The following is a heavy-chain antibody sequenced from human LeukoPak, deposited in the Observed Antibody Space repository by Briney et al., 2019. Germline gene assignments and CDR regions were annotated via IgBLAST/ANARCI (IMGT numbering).Heavy chain of an antibody. V-gene: IGHV5-51*01. CDR1: GYTFNNYW. J-gene: IGHJ4*02. D-gene: IGHD1-26*01. CDR3: VRQGLQSGTYPAY. Sequence: GESLKISCKASGYTFNNYWIGWVRQVPGRGLGWMGMRYPDGSASTYHPSFEGRVTISADQSVTTAYLEWNSLKASDTALYYCVRQGLQSGTYPAYWGPGTLVTVSS. CDR2: RYPDGSAS.